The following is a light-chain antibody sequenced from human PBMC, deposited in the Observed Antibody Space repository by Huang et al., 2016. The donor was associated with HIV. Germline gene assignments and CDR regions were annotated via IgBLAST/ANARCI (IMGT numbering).Light chain of an antibody. J-gene: IGKJ4*01. Sequence: IVMTQSPATLSVSPGERVTLSGRATRSVSTNLAWYQQRPGPAPRLLIYGSSTRAPGGPARFSGSGSGTDFSLTISSLQSEDFALDYCHQYNNWLLSFGGGTRVDI. CDR2: GSS. CDR1: RSVSTN. CDR3: HQYNNWLLS. V-gene: IGKV3-15*01.